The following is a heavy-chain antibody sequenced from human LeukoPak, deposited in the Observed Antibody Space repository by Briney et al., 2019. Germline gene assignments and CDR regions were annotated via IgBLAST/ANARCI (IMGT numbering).Heavy chain of an antibody. J-gene: IGHJ4*02. CDR1: GFTFEDYT. V-gene: IGHV3-43*01. Sequence: GGSLRLSCVASGFTFEDYTMHWVRQAPGKTLEWVSLISWDGTTYYTDSVKGRFTISRDNSKNSLYLQMDTLRSEDTAFYYCVKNLSYESSGHVLEYWGRGTLVTVSS. CDR3: VKNLSYESSGHVLEY. CDR2: ISWDGTT. D-gene: IGHD3-22*01.